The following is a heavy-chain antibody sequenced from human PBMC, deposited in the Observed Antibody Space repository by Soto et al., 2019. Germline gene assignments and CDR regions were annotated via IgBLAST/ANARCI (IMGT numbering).Heavy chain of an antibody. V-gene: IGHV4-34*01. CDR2: INHSGST. CDR1: GGSFSGYY. CDR3: ARVRGYSYGYYYYGMDV. J-gene: IGHJ6*02. Sequence: PSETLSLTCAVYGGSFSGYYWSWIRQPPGKGLEWIGEINHSGSTNYNPSLKSRVTISVDTSKNQFSLKLSSVTAADTAVYYCARVRGYSYGYYYYGMDVWGQGTTVTV. D-gene: IGHD5-18*01.